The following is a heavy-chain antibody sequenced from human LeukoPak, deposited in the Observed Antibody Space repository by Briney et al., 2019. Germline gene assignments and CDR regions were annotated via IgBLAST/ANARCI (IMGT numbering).Heavy chain of an antibody. CDR2: IWHDGNRK. V-gene: IGHV3-33*01. CDR3: TRAAGITGTSRDNWFDP. CDR1: GFTFSSYD. D-gene: IGHD1/OR15-1a*01. Sequence: GGSLRLSCAASGFTFSSYDMHCVRRAPGKGLEWVASIWHDGNRKYHADSVEGRFTISRDNSKNTVYVQMNSLRADDTAVYYCTRAAGITGTSRDNWFDPWGQGTLVIVSS. J-gene: IGHJ5*02.